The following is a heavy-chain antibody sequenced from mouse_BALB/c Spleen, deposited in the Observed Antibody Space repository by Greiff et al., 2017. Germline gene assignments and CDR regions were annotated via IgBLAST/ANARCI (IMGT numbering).Heavy chain of an antibody. V-gene: IGHV1-87*01. Sequence: QVQLKQSGAELARPGASVKLSCKASGYTFTSYWMQWVKQRPGQGLEWIGAIYPGDGDTRYTQKFKGKATLTADKSSSTAYMQLSSLASEDSAVYYCARTHYYGSSYFDYWGQGTTLTVSS. CDR2: IYPGDGDT. CDR3: ARTHYYGSSYFDY. CDR1: GYTFTSYW. J-gene: IGHJ2*01. D-gene: IGHD1-1*01.